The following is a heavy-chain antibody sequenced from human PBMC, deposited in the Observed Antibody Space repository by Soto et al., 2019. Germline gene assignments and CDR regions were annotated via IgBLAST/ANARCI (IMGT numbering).Heavy chain of an antibody. CDR3: ASDNRGAAAEFDY. J-gene: IGHJ4*02. V-gene: IGHV4-31*03. CDR2: IYNSGST. Sequence: QVQLQESGPGLVKPSQTLSLTCTVSGGSISSGGYYWSWIRQHPGKGLEWIGYIYNSGSTYYNPSFTGRVTVSLDTSTNQFSLRLSSVTAAYTAVYYCASDNRGAAAEFDYWGQGTLVTVSS. D-gene: IGHD6-13*01. CDR1: GGSISSGGYY.